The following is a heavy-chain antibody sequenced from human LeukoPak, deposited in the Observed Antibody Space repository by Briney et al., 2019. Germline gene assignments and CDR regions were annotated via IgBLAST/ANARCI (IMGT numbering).Heavy chain of an antibody. CDR2: ISAYNGNT. V-gene: IGHV1-18*01. CDR3: ARAGCSSTSCYYADY. Sequence: VASAKVSCKASGYTFTSYGISWVRQAPGQGLEWMGWISAYNGNTNYAQKLQGRVTMTTDTSTSTAYMELRSLRSDDTAVYYCARAGCSSTSCYYADYWGQGTLVTVSS. D-gene: IGHD2-2*01. CDR1: GYTFTSYG. J-gene: IGHJ4*02.